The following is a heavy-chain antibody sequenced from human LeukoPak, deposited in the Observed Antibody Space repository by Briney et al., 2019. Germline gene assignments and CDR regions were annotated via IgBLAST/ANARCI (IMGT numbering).Heavy chain of an antibody. CDR2: ISGSSNYI. CDR1: GFTFSDYT. Sequence: GGSLRLSCAASGFTFSDYTMNWVRLAPGKGLEWASSISGSSNYIYYADSVKGRFTISRGNAKNSLYLQMNSLRVEDTAVYYCARDESGDNDAFDTWGQGTMVTVSS. J-gene: IGHJ3*02. V-gene: IGHV3-21*01. CDR3: ARDESGDNDAFDT. D-gene: IGHD2-21*01.